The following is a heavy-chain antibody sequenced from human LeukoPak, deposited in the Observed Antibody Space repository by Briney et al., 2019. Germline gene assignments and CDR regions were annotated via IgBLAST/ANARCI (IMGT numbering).Heavy chain of an antibody. V-gene: IGHV1-8*01. CDR2: MSPNSGDT. Sequence: ASVKVSCKASGYTFTSYDFNWVQQATGQRPEWMGWMSPNSGDTGYAQKFQDRVTMTRSTSISTAYMELSSLRSDDTAVYYCARGPPNWGYDYWGPGTLVTVSS. D-gene: IGHD7-27*01. CDR1: GYTFTSYD. J-gene: IGHJ4*02. CDR3: ARGPPNWGYDY.